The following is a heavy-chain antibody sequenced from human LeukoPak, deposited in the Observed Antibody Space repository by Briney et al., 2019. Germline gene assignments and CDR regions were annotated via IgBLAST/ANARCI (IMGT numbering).Heavy chain of an antibody. V-gene: IGHV1-46*01. J-gene: IGHJ5*02. CDR1: GYTFTSYY. CDR2: INTSGGST. CDR3: ARSYRMDNWLDP. Sequence: GGSAKVSCTASGYTFTSYYMHWVRQAPRQGLEWMGIINTSGGSTSYAQKFQGRVTMTRDTSTSTVYMELSSLESEETGEYYCARSYRMDNWLDPWGQGTLVTVSS. D-gene: IGHD3-16*02.